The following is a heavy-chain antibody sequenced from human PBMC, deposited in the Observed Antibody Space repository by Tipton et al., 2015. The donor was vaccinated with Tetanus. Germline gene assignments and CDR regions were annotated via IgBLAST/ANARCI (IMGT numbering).Heavy chain of an antibody. J-gene: IGHJ4*02. D-gene: IGHD5-12*01. V-gene: IGHV4-39*01. CDR2: IYYSGSS. Sequence: TLSLTCNVSGASTSSSSYYWDWIRQPPGEGLEWIGSIYYSGSSYYNPTLKSRVTISVDTSKNQFSLKLDSVTAADAAVYYCARPGVGGYTGYYFDFWGQGTVVTVSS. CDR1: GASTSSSSYY. CDR3: ARPGVGGYTGYYFDF.